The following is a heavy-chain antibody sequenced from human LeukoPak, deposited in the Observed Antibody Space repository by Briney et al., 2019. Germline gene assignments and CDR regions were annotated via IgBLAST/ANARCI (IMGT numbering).Heavy chain of an antibody. CDR3: AKAYGGNWFDY. CDR2: ISSSNSTI. Sequence: GGSLRLSCTASGFTFSTYSMNWVRQAPGKGLEWISYISSSNSTIYYADSVKGRFTISRDNAKNSVYLQMNSLRDEDTAVYYCAKAYGGNWFDYWGQGTLVTVSP. CDR1: GFTFSTYS. V-gene: IGHV3-48*02. D-gene: IGHD4-23*01. J-gene: IGHJ4*02.